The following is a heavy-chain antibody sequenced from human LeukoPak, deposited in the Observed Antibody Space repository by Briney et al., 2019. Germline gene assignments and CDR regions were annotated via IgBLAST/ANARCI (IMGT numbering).Heavy chain of an antibody. D-gene: IGHD6-13*01. V-gene: IGHV3-43*01. J-gene: IGHJ4*02. CDR1: GFTFDDYT. Sequence: PTGGSLRLSCAASGFTFDDYTMHWVRQAPGKGLEWVSLISWDGGSTYYADSVKGRFTISRDNSKNSLYLQMNSLRTEDTALYYCAKDKGRWDSSSWYYDYWGQGTLVTVSS. CDR2: ISWDGGST. CDR3: AKDKGRWDSSSWYYDY.